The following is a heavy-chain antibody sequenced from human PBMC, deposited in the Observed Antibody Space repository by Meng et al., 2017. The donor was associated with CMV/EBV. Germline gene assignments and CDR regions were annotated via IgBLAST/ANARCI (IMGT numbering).Heavy chain of an antibody. D-gene: IGHD6-13*01. CDR1: GALLVIDSYY. CDR2: IYYSGST. J-gene: IGHJ4*02. V-gene: IGHV4-39*07. Sequence: LRLREAVPGLVRPLESLSLPHTRYGALLVIDSYYWGWIRQLPGKGLEWIGSIYYSGSTYYNPSLKSRDTISVDTSKNQFSLKLSSVTAADTAVYYCARGGIAAAGLHWGQGTLVTVSS. CDR3: ARGGIAAAGLH.